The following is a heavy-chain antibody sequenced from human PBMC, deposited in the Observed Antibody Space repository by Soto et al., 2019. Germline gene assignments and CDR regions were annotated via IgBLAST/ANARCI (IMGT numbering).Heavy chain of an antibody. V-gene: IGHV4-34*01. Sequence: SETMFLACAAYGGSLRIYYWRWSCQPPGKGLEWIGESNRSGRSTYNPSLMSRVTLCIGTSNNRLSLKSSSVTAADRAVCYCVRGVPWSSGAVDFWGPGTLVTVSS. J-gene: IGHJ4*02. CDR1: GGSLRIYY. D-gene: IGHD6-19*01. CDR2: SNRSGRS. CDR3: VRGVPWSSGAVDF.